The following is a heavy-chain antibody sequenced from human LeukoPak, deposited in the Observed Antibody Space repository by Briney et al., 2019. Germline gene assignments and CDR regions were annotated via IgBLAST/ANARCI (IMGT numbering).Heavy chain of an antibody. CDR1: GYTFTTYP. J-gene: IGHJ5*02. CDR3: AKETPNTGWFDP. CDR2: INPSGDGT. V-gene: IGHV1-46*01. D-gene: IGHD1-14*01. Sequence: ASVKVSCKASGYTFTTYPINWVRQAPGQGLEWMGVINPSGDGTNYPQRFQGRVTLTRDTSTSTVYMELSSLRSEDTAIYYCAKETPNTGWFDPWGQGTLVTVSS.